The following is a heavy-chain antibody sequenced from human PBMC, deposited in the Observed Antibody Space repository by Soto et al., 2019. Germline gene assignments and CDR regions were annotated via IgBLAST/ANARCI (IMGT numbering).Heavy chain of an antibody. CDR3: ARDQDLGGESRRWYDSLSYYYYGMDV. CDR1: GYTFTSYG. Sequence: ASVKVSCKASGYTFTSYGISWVRQAPGQGLEWMGWISAYNGNTNYAQKLQGRVTMTTDTSTSTAYMELRSLRSDDTAVYYCARDQDLGGESRRWYDSLSYYYYGMDVWGQGTTVTVSS. D-gene: IGHD6-13*01. J-gene: IGHJ6*02. CDR2: ISAYNGNT. V-gene: IGHV1-18*01.